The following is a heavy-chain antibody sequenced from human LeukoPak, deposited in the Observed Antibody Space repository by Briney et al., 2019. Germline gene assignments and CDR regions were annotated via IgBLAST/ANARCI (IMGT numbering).Heavy chain of an antibody. CDR3: AKEGPYYGSGSQIDY. CDR2: ISSSSSYI. D-gene: IGHD3-10*01. Sequence: ETLSLTCAVSGASISSSNYYWGWVRQAPGKGLEWVSSISSSSSYIYYADSVKGRFTISRDNAKNSLYLQMNSLRAEDTAVYYCAKEGPYYGSGSQIDYWGQGTLVTVSS. CDR1: GASISSSNYY. V-gene: IGHV3-21*01. J-gene: IGHJ4*02.